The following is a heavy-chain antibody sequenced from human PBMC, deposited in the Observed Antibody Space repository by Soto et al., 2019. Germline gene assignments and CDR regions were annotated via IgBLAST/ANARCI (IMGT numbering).Heavy chain of an antibody. Sequence: PGGSLRLSCAACGFTFDDYAMHWVRQAPGKGLEWVSGISWNSGSIGYADSVKGRFTISRDNAKNSLYLQMNSLRAEDTALYYCAKDSFTLDTRAPHWFDPWGQGTQVTVSS. CDR1: GFTFDDYA. CDR3: AKDSFTLDTRAPHWFDP. CDR2: ISWNSGSI. J-gene: IGHJ5*02. V-gene: IGHV3-9*01.